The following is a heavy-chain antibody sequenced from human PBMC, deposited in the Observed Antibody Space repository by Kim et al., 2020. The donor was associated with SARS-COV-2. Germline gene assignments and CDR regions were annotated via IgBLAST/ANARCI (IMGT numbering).Heavy chain of an antibody. Sequence: GGSLRLSCAASGFTFSSYAMHWVRQAPGKGLEWVAVISYDGSNKYYADSVKGRFTISRDNSKNTLYLQMNSLRAEDTAVYYCARDPGGSSPLDYWGQGTLVTVSS. CDR3: ARDPGGSSPLDY. D-gene: IGHD6-13*01. CDR1: GFTFSSYA. CDR2: ISYDGSNK. J-gene: IGHJ4*02. V-gene: IGHV3-30-3*01.